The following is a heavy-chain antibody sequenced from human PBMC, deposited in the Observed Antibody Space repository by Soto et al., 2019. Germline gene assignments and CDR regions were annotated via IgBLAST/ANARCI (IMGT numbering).Heavy chain of an antibody. D-gene: IGHD6-19*01. Sequence: GASVKVSCKASGYTFTSYAMHWVRQAPGQRLEWMGWINAGNGNTKYSQKFQGRVTITRDTSASTAYMELSSLRSEDTAVYYCARAMLDWEWLVRDNWFDPWGQGTLVTVSS. J-gene: IGHJ5*02. CDR1: GYTFTSYA. V-gene: IGHV1-3*01. CDR2: INAGNGNT. CDR3: ARAMLDWEWLVRDNWFDP.